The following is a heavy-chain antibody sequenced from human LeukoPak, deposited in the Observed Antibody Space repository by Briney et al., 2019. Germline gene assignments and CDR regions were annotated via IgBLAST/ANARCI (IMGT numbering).Heavy chain of an antibody. J-gene: IGHJ6*03. CDR3: ARGEDYYGSGSYYHYYMDV. Sequence: ASVKVSCKASGYTFINYGISWVRQAPGQGLEWMGWISAYNGNTNYAQKLQGRVTMTTDTSTSTAYMELRSLRSDDTAVYYCARGEDYYGSGSYYHYYMDVWGKGTTVTVSS. CDR1: GYTFINYG. CDR2: ISAYNGNT. D-gene: IGHD3-10*01. V-gene: IGHV1-18*01.